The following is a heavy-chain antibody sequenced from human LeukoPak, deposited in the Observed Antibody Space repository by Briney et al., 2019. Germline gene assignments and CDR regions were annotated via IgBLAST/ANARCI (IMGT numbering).Heavy chain of an antibody. Sequence: SETLSLTCTVSGGSISSGSYYWSWIRQPAGKGLEWIGRIYTSGSTNYNPSLKSRVTISVDTSKNQFSLKLSSVTAADTAVYYCARLHRGVNRAFDYWGQGTLVTVSS. CDR3: ARLHRGVNRAFDY. CDR2: IYTSGST. V-gene: IGHV4-61*02. D-gene: IGHD1-14*01. J-gene: IGHJ4*02. CDR1: GGSISSGSYY.